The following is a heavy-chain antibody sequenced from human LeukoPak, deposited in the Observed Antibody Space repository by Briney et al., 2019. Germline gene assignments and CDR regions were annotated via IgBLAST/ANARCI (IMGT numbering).Heavy chain of an antibody. V-gene: IGHV4-39*07. D-gene: IGHD2-15*01. Sequence: SSETLSLTCTVSGGSISSGVYYWSWIRQPPGKGLEWIGEINHSGSTIYNPSLKSRVTILLDTSKNQFSLKLSSVTAADTAVYFCATEPGYCSGGRCYGGWFDPWGQGTLVTVSS. J-gene: IGHJ5*02. CDR1: GGSISSGVYY. CDR3: ATEPGYCSGGRCYGGWFDP. CDR2: INHSGST.